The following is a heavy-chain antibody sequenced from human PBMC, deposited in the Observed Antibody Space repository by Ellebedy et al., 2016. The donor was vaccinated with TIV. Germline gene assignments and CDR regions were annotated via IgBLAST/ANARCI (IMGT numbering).Heavy chain of an antibody. J-gene: IGHJ4*02. D-gene: IGHD3-22*01. CDR2: ISYDGSNK. V-gene: IGHV3-30-3*01. CDR1: GFTFSSYA. CDR3: AREEPYYYDSSGYRNGFAY. Sequence: PGGSLRLSCAASGFTFSSYAMHWVRQAPGKGLEWVAVISYDGSNKYYADSVKGRFTISRDNSKNTLYLQMNSLRAEDTAVYYCAREEPYYYDSSGYRNGFAYWGQGTLVTVSS.